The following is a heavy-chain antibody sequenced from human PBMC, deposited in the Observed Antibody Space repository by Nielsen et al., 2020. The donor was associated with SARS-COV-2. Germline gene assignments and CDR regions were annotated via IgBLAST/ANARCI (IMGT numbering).Heavy chain of an antibody. CDR3: AKYYYSGLDV. CDR1: GGSISHFY. CDR2: IYHYGRT. V-gene: IGHV4-59*01. J-gene: IGHJ6*02. Sequence: SETLSLTCTVSGGSISHFYWSWIRQLPGKGLEWIGYIYHYGRTDFNPSLESRATISVDTSKNQLSLKLSSVTAADTAVYYCAKYYYSGLDVWGQGTTVAVSS.